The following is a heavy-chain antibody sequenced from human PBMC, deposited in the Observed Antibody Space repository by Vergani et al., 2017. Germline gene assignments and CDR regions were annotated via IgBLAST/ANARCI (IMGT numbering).Heavy chain of an antibody. CDR2: IYYSGST. V-gene: IGHV4-30-4*01. CDR3: AGVEALWCGDGLFDP. D-gene: IGHD3-10*01. J-gene: IGHJ5*02. CDR1: GGSISSGDYY. Sequence: QVQLQESGPGLVKPSQTLSLTCTVSGGSISSGDYYWSWIRQPPGKGLEWIGYIYYSGSTYYNPSLKSRGTISLATSKHQFSLKLSAVTAADKAVDYCAGVEALWCGDGLFDPWGQGTLVTVSS.